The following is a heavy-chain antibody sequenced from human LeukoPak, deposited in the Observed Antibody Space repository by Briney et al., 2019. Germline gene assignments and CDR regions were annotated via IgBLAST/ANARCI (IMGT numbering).Heavy chain of an antibody. J-gene: IGHJ4*02. CDR3: AKRGVVIRVILVGFHKEAYYFDS. CDR1: GITLSNYG. V-gene: IGHV3-23*01. Sequence: PGGSLRLSCAVSGITLSNYGMSWVRQAPGKGLEWVAGISDRGSRTNYADSVKGRFTISTDHPENTLYLEMNSPRAEDTAVYFCAKRGVVIRVILVGFHKEAYYFDSWGQGALVTVSS. D-gene: IGHD3-22*01. CDR2: ISDRGSRT.